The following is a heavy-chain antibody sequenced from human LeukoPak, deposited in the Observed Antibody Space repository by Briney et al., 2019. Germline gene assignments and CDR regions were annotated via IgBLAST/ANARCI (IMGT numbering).Heavy chain of an antibody. D-gene: IGHD1-1*01. Sequence: GGSLRLSCAASGFTFDDYAMHWVRQAPGKGLEWVSLISGDGNNTYYAGSVKGRFTISRDNSKNTLYLQMNSLRAEGTAVYYCAKDGSTWGQGTPVTVSS. CDR3: AKDGST. CDR2: ISGDGNNT. CDR1: GFTFDDYA. V-gene: IGHV3-43*02. J-gene: IGHJ4*02.